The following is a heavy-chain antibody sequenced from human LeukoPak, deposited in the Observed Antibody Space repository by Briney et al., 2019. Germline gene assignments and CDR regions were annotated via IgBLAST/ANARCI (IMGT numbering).Heavy chain of an antibody. J-gene: IGHJ4*02. V-gene: IGHV3-23*01. Sequence: GGSLRLSCAASGFTFSSYAMSWVRQAPGKGLEWVSAISGSGGSTYYADSVKGRFTISRDNSKNTLYLQMNSLRAEDTAVYYCAKDSDGLGYCSNTSCYTSFDYWGQGTLVTVSS. CDR2: ISGSGGST. CDR3: AKDSDGLGYCSNTSCYTSFDY. CDR1: GFTFSSYA. D-gene: IGHD2-2*02.